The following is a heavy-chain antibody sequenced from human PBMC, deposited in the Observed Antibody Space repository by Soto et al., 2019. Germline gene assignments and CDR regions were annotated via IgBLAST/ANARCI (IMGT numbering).Heavy chain of an antibody. CDR1: GGSISSSSYY. CDR3: VTLAVAGLYYYYGMDV. CDR2: IYYSGST. Sequence: PSETLSLTCTVSGGSISSSSYYWGWIRQPPGKGLEWIGSIYYSGSTYYNPSLKSRVTISVDTSKNQFSLKLSSVTAADTAVYYCVTLAVAGLYYYYGMDVWGQGTTVTVSS. D-gene: IGHD6-13*01. V-gene: IGHV4-39*01. J-gene: IGHJ6*02.